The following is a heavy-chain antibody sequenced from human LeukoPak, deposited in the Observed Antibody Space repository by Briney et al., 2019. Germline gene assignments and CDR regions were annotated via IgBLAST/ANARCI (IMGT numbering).Heavy chain of an antibody. V-gene: IGHV3-23*01. Sequence: GGSLRPSCAASGFTFSSYAMSWVRQAPGRGLEWVSGISGSGGSTYYADSVKGRFTISRDNAKNSLYLQMSSLRAEDTAVYYCARDKAVRGQQLGGDYYYYYMDVWGKGTTVTVSS. J-gene: IGHJ6*03. D-gene: IGHD6-13*01. CDR2: ISGSGGST. CDR1: GFTFSSYA. CDR3: ARDKAVRGQQLGGDYYYYYMDV.